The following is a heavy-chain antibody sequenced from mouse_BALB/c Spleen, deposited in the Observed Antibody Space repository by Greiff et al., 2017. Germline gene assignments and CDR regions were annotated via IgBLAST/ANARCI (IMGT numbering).Heavy chain of an antibody. J-gene: IGHJ4*01. CDR3: ARTDYEDYYAMDY. Sequence: VQLVESGPGLVQPSQSLSITCTVSGFSLTSYGVHWVRQSPGKGLEWLGVIWSGGSTDYNAAFISRLSISKDNSKSQVFFKMNSLQANDTAIYYCARTDYEDYYAMDYWGQGTSVTVSS. D-gene: IGHD2-4*01. CDR1: GFSLTSYG. CDR2: IWSGGST. V-gene: IGHV2-2*02.